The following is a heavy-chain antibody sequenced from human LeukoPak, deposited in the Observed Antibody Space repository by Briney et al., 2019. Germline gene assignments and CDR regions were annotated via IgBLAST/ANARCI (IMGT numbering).Heavy chain of an antibody. V-gene: IGHV4-59*08. Sequence: SETLSLTCTVSGGSMTNYYGSWIRQPPGKGLEWIAYIYYTGSTYYNPSLKSRVTMSVDTSKNQFSPRLSSVTAADTAVYYCARHISGAATLDWGQGTLVTVSS. D-gene: IGHD3-3*02. CDR2: IYYTGST. J-gene: IGHJ4*02. CDR1: GGSMTNYY. CDR3: ARHISGAATLD.